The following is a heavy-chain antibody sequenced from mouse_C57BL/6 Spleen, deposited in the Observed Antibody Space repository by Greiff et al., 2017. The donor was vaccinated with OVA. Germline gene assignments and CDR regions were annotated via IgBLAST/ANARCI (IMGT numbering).Heavy chain of an antibody. CDR3: ARGEYDY. CDR2: IYPGSGST. J-gene: IGHJ2*01. CDR1: GYNFTSYW. D-gene: IGHD5-1*01. V-gene: IGHV1-55*01. Sequence: QVQLQQPGAELVKPGASVKMSCKASGYNFTSYWINWVKQRPGQGLEWIGDIYPGSGSTKYNEKFKSKATLTVDTSSNTAYLQLSSLTSEDSAVYYCARGEYDYWGKGTTLTVSS.